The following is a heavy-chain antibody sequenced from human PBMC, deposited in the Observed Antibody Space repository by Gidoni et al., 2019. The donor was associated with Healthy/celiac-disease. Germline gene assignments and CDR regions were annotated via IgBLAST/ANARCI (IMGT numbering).Heavy chain of an antibody. D-gene: IGHD2-2*01. CDR3: AGGYCSSTSCPSSTGFDP. J-gene: IGHJ5*02. CDR1: GGTFSSYA. Sequence: QVQLVQSGAEVKKPGSSVKVSCKASGGTFSSYAISWVRQAPGQGLEWMGGIIPIFGTANYAQKFQGRVTITADESTSTAYMELSSLRSEDTAVYYCAGGYCSSTSCPSSTGFDPWGQGTLVTVSS. V-gene: IGHV1-69*01. CDR2: IIPIFGTA.